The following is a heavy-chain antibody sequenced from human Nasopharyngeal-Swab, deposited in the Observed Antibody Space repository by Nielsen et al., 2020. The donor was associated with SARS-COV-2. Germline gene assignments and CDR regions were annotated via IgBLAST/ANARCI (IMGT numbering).Heavy chain of an antibody. Sequence: SETLSLTCAVYGGSFSGYYWSWIRQPPGKGLEWIGEINHSGSTNYNPSLKSRVTISVDTSKNQFSLKLSSVTAADTAVYCCARGSLGSFSTVTRIYGMDVWGQGTAVTVSS. D-gene: IGHD4-17*01. CDR3: ARGSLGSFSTVTRIYGMDV. J-gene: IGHJ6*02. CDR2: INHSGST. CDR1: GGSFSGYY. V-gene: IGHV4-34*01.